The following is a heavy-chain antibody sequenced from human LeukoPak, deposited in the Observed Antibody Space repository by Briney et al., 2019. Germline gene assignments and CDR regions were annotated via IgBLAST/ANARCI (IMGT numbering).Heavy chain of an antibody. Sequence: SETLSLTCIVSGGSISSGDSYWSWIRQSPGKGLEWIGNIYYSGSTSYKSSLKSRSLISVDPSRNEFSLRVTSVTAADTAVYYGVRVGRWGDPFDVWGQGIVVTVSS. D-gene: IGHD4-23*01. V-gene: IGHV4-30-4*08. CDR2: IYYSGST. CDR3: VRVGRWGDPFDV. CDR1: GGSISSGDSY. J-gene: IGHJ3*01.